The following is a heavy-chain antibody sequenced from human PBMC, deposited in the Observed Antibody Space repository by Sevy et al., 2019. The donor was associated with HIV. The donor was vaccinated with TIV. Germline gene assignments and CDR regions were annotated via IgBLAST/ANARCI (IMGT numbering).Heavy chain of an antibody. Sequence: SETLSLTCTVSGGSISSYYWSWIRQPPGKGLEWIGYIYYSGSTNYNPSLKSRVTISVDTSKNQFSLKLSSVTAADTAVYYCARVRNSSSGRGNWFDPWGQGTLVTVSS. CDR1: GGSISSYY. J-gene: IGHJ5*02. CDR3: ARVRNSSSGRGNWFDP. V-gene: IGHV4-59*01. CDR2: IYYSGST. D-gene: IGHD6-13*01.